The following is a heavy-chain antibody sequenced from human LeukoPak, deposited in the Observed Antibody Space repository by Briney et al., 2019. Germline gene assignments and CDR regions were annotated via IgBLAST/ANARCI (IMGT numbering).Heavy chain of an antibody. CDR1: GFTFSSYS. CDR3: ARALYYYGSGSLYGMDV. D-gene: IGHD3-10*01. V-gene: IGHV3-21*01. J-gene: IGHJ6*02. CDR2: ISSSISYI. Sequence: GGSLRLSCAASGFTFSSYSMNWVRQAPGKGLEWVSSISSSISYIYYADSVKGRFTISRDNAKNSLYLQMNSLRAEDTAVYYCARALYYYGSGSLYGMDVWGQGTTVTVSS.